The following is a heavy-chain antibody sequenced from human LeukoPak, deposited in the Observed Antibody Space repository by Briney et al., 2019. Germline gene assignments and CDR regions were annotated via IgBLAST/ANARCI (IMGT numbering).Heavy chain of an antibody. J-gene: IGHJ4*02. CDR1: GGSFSVYY. Sequence: SEPLSLTCALYGGSFSVYYWSWIRQPPGKGLEWIGEINHSRSTNYNPSLKSRVTISVDTSKNQFSLKLSSVTAADTAVYYCARGQGAYDSSGFDYWGQGTLVTVSS. CDR3: ARGQGAYDSSGFDY. CDR2: INHSRST. D-gene: IGHD3-22*01. V-gene: IGHV4-34*01.